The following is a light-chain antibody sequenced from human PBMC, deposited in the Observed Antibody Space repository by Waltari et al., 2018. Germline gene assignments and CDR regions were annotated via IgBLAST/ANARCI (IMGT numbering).Light chain of an antibody. CDR1: SSDVGGYHY. V-gene: IGLV2-14*01. CDR3: SSYTSSSTPVV. CDR2: EVS. Sequence: QSALTQPASVSGSPGQSITISCPGTSSDVGGYHYFSWYQQHPGKAPKLMIYEVSNRPSGVSNRFSGSKSGNTASLTISGLQAEDEADYYCSSYTSSSTPVVFGGGTKLTVL. J-gene: IGLJ2*01.